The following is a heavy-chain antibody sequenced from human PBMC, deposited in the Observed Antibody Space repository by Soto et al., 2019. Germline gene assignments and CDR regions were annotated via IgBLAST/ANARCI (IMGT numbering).Heavy chain of an antibody. J-gene: IGHJ4*02. Sequence: KPSETLSLTCTVSGGSISSYYWSWIRQPPGKGLEWIGYIYYSGSTNYNPSLKSRVTISVDTSKNQFSLKLSSVTAADTAVYYCARDRYGDLFDYWGQGTLVTVSS. D-gene: IGHD4-17*01. V-gene: IGHV4-59*01. CDR3: ARDRYGDLFDY. CDR1: GGSISSYY. CDR2: IYYSGST.